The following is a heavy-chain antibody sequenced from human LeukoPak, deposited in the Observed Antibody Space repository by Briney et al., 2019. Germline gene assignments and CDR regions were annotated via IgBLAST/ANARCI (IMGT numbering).Heavy chain of an antibody. V-gene: IGHV4-59*01. J-gene: IGHJ4*02. D-gene: IGHD6-13*01. CDR2: IYYSGST. CDR3: ARSWYLDY. Sequence: KSSETLSPTCTVSGGSISSYYWSWIRQPPGKGLEWIGYIYYSGSTNYNPSLKSRVTISVDTSKNQFSLKLSSVTAADTAVYYCARSWYLDYWGQGTLVTVSS. CDR1: GGSISSYY.